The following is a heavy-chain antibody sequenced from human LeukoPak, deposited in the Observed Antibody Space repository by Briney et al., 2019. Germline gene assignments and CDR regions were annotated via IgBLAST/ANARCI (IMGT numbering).Heavy chain of an antibody. D-gene: IGHD2-15*01. Sequence: PSETLSLTCTVSGGSISSSSYYWSWIRQPPGKGLEWIGYIYYSGSTNYNPSLKSRVTISVDTSKNQFSLELSSVTAADTAVYYCARAPYCSGGSCYPANYYFDYWGQGTLVIVSS. CDR1: GGSISSSSYY. J-gene: IGHJ4*02. CDR3: ARAPYCSGGSCYPANYYFDY. V-gene: IGHV4-61*01. CDR2: IYYSGST.